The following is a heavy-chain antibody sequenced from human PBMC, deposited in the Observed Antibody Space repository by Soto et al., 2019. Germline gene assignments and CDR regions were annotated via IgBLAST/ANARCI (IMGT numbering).Heavy chain of an antibody. CDR2: IYTSASI. J-gene: IGHJ6*02. CDR3: ARDREAGYNFYYGMDV. Sequence: ETLSLTCSVSGADINTYSWTWIRQPSGKGLEWIGRIYTSASINYNPSLKGRVTLSVDTSTNQVSLRLASVTAADTAIYYCARDREAGYNFYYGMDVWGQGTTVTVSS. D-gene: IGHD6-19*01. CDR1: GADINTYS. V-gene: IGHV4-4*07.